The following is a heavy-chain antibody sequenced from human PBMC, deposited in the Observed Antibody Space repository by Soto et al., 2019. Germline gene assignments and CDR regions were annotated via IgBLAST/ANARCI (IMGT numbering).Heavy chain of an antibody. D-gene: IGHD6-6*01. CDR2: ISYDGRSK. CDR1: GFKFSNYG. Sequence: QVQLVESGGGVAQPGRSLRLSCAASGFKFSNYGVHWVRQAPGKGLEWVAVISYDGRSKYYADSVRGRFTISRDNSKNTLYLQMNSLRTEDTALYYCSKETFEYSSSSNDYWGQGTLVTVSS. V-gene: IGHV3-30*18. CDR3: SKETFEYSSSSNDY. J-gene: IGHJ4*02.